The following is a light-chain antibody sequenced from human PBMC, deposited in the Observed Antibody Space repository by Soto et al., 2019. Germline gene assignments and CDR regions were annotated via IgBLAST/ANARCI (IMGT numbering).Light chain of an antibody. CDR2: WAS. V-gene: IGKV4-1*01. J-gene: IGKJ1*01. Sequence: DIVMTQSPDSLSVSLGERATINFKSSQSVLYSSNNKNYLAWYQQKPGQPPKLLIYWASTRESGVPDRFSGSGSGTDFTLTISSLQAEDVAVYYCQQYYSTPWTFGQGTK. CDR3: QQYYSTPWT. CDR1: QSVLYSSNNKNY.